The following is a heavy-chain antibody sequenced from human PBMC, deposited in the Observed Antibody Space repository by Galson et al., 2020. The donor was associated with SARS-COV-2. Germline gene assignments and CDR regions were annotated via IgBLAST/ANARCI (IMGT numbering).Heavy chain of an antibody. V-gene: IGHV2-5*02. CDR1: GFSLSTSGVG. CDR2: IYWDDDK. J-gene: IGHJ5*02. CDR3: ALRNVLRYFDWLLSDNWFDP. D-gene: IGHD3-9*01. Sequence: SGPTLVKPTQTLTLTCTFSGFSLSTSGVGVGWIRQPPGKALEWLALIYWDDDKRYSPSLKSRLTITKDTSKNQVVLTMTNMDPVDTATYYCALRNVLRYFDWLLSDNWFDPWGQGTLVTVSS.